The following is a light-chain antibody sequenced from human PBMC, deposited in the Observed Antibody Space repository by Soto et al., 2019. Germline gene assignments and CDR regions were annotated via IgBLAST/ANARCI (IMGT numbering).Light chain of an antibody. Sequence: QSALTQPASVYGSPGQSITISCNGNSSDIGTYDYVSWYQHHPGKAPKLMIYEVTNRHSGISDRFFGYKSSKTASLTISALHAEDEAEYYSRSYTTSTTPAVLSGMTKLTVL. CDR1: SSDIGTYDY. CDR2: EVT. CDR3: RSYTTSTTPAV. V-gene: IGLV2-14*01. J-gene: IGLJ2*01.